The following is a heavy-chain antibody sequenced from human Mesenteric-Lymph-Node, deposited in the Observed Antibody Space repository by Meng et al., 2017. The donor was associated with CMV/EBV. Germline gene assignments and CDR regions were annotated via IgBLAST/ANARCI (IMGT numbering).Heavy chain of an antibody. CDR2: ISGSGVTT. Sequence: GGSLRLSCAASGFTFSSYALNWVRQAPGKGLEWVSAISGSGVTTYYADSVKGRFTVSRDNSKNTLYLQMNSLRAEDTAVYYCARDSWELLYYYYGMDVWGQGTTVTVSS. J-gene: IGHJ6*02. CDR1: GFTFSSYA. D-gene: IGHD1-26*01. CDR3: ARDSWELLYYYYGMDV. V-gene: IGHV3-23*01.